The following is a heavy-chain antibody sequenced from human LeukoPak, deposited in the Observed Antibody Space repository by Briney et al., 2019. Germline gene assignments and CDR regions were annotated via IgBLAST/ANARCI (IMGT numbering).Heavy chain of an antibody. CDR3: ARYYCSGGSCYYMDV. D-gene: IGHD2-15*01. J-gene: IGHJ6*03. CDR1: GGTFSSYA. CDR2: IIPILGIA. Sequence: GSSVKVSGKASGGTFSSYAISWVRQAPGQGLEWMGGIIPILGIANYAQKFQGRVTITADKSTSTAYMELSSLRSEDTAVYYCARYYCSGGSCYYMDVWGKGTTVTVSS. V-gene: IGHV1-69*04.